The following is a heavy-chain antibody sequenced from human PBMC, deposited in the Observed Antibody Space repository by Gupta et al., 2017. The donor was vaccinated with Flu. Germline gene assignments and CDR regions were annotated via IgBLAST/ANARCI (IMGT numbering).Heavy chain of an antibody. CDR2: ISNSGSYI. J-gene: IGHJ5*02. Sequence: EVQLVESGGGLVKPGGSLRLSCAASGFTFSAYSMNWVRPAPGKGPEWVSGISNSGSYIYYADSVKGRFTISRDNVKNSVYLQMNSLRAEDMAIYYCVRLTGYTWFDPWGQGTLVTVSS. V-gene: IGHV3-21*01. CDR3: VRLTGYTWFDP. D-gene: IGHD3-16*02. CDR1: GFTFSAYS.